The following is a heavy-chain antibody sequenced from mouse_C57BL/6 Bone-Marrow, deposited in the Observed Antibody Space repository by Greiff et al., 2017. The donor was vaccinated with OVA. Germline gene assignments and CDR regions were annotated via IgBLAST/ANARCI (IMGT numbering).Heavy chain of an antibody. CDR1: GYTFTDYY. CDR2: INPYNGGT. J-gene: IGHJ2*01. Sequence: EVQGVESGPVLVKPGASVKMSCKASGYTFTDYYMNWVKQSHGKSLEWIGVINPYNGGTSYNQKFKGKATLTVDKSSSTAYMELNSLTSEDSAVYYCAKDWDPYWGQGTTLTVSS. V-gene: IGHV1-19*01. D-gene: IGHD4-1*01. CDR3: AKDWDPY.